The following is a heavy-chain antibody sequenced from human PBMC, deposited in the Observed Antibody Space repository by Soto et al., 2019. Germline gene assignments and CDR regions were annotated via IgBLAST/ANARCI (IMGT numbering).Heavy chain of an antibody. CDR2: VSAYNGNT. V-gene: IGHV1-18*04. CDR3: ARDSEGGGYYYYYYGMDV. CDR1: GYTFNSYG. D-gene: IGHD2-15*01. Sequence: GASVKVSCKASGYTFNSYGISWVRQAPGQGLEWMGWVSAYNGNTNYVQKFQGRVTMTTEKSTSTAYIELRSLRSDDTAVYYCARDSEGGGYYYYYYGMDVWGQGTTVTVSS. J-gene: IGHJ6*02.